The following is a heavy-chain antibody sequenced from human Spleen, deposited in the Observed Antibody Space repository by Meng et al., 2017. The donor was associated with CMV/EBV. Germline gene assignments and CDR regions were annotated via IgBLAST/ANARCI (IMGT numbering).Heavy chain of an antibody. CDR3: AKDRVGATPAEVEFDY. V-gene: IGHV3-53*01. CDR1: GFTVSSNY. CDR2: IYSGGST. D-gene: IGHD1-26*01. J-gene: IGHJ4*02. Sequence: GGSLRLSCAASGFTVSSNYMSWVRQAPGKGLEWVSVIYSGGSTYYADSVKGRFTISRDNSKNTLYLQMSSLRGEDTAVYYCAKDRVGATPAEVEFDYWGRGTLVTVSS.